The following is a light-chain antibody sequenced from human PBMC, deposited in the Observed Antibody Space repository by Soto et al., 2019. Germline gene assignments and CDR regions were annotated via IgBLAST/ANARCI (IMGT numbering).Light chain of an antibody. CDR2: DAS. CDR3: QQYNTYLT. V-gene: IGKV1-5*01. J-gene: IGKJ1*01. Sequence: IQMTQSPSTLSASVGDRVTITCRASQSISTWLAWYQQKPGKAPKLLIYDASSLEGGVPSRFSGSGSGTEFTLTISSLQPDDFATYYCQQYNTYLTFGQGTKVDIK. CDR1: QSISTW.